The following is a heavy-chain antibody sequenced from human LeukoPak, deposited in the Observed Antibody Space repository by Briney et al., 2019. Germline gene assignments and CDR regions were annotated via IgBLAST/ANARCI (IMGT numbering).Heavy chain of an antibody. J-gene: IGHJ4*02. Sequence: SETLSLTCTVSGGSISSYYWSGMRQPPGKGREGMGDIHYSGSTNYNPSLKRRVTISVDTSKNQFSLKLSSVTAADTAVYYCATYVWGRHFDYWGQGTLVTVSP. D-gene: IGHD3-16*01. CDR2: IHYSGST. V-gene: IGHV4-59*01. CDR3: ATYVWGRHFDY. CDR1: GGSISSYY.